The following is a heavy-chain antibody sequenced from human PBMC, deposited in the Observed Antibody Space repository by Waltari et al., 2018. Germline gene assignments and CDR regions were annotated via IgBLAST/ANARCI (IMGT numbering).Heavy chain of an antibody. J-gene: IGHJ6*02. Sequence: EVQLLESGVGLVQPGGSLRLSCAASGFTFSSYAMSWVRQAPGQGLEWVSAISGSGGSTYYADSVKGRFTISRDNSKNTLYLQMNSLRAEDTAVYYCAKDEYDYIWGSSLYYYYYGMDVWGQGTTVTVSS. V-gene: IGHV3-23*01. CDR3: AKDEYDYIWGSSLYYYYYGMDV. CDR2: ISGSGGST. CDR1: GFTFSSYA. D-gene: IGHD3-16*01.